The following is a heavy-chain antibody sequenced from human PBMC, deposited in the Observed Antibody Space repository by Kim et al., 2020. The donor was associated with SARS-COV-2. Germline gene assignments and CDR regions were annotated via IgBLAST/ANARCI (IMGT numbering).Heavy chain of an antibody. D-gene: IGHD4-17*01. J-gene: IGHJ5*02. Sequence: YADSGKGRFTISRDNAKNSLYLQMNSLRAEDTAVYYCARSSTVTSNWFDPWGQGTLVTVSS. CDR3: ARSSTVTSNWFDP. V-gene: IGHV3-21*01.